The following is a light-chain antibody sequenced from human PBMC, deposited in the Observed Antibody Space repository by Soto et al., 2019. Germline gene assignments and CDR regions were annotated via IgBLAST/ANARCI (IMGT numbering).Light chain of an antibody. V-gene: IGKV3-15*01. Sequence: EVVMTQSPATLSVSPGERVTLSCRASQSVTSNLAWYQQKPGQPPGLLLYGASTRATGVPARFSGSGSGTNFTLTISSLQSEDFAVYYCQQYNNWPPYTFGQGTKVDIK. CDR3: QQYNNWPPYT. CDR1: QSVTSN. J-gene: IGKJ2*01. CDR2: GAS.